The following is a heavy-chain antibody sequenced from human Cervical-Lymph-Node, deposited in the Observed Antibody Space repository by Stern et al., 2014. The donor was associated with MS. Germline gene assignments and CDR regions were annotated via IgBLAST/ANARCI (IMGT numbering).Heavy chain of an antibody. CDR1: GFSLATNGVA. D-gene: IGHD6-6*01. Sequence: ESGPPLVIPTQTLTLTCTFSGFSLATNGVAGGWIRPPPGKALEWLALIYWDDDTRYSPSLKSRLTITKDTSKNQVLLTMTNVEPVDTATYYCAHRDDWQLDFAYWGQGILVTVSS. V-gene: IGHV2-5*02. CDR2: IYWDDDT. J-gene: IGHJ4*02. CDR3: AHRDDWQLDFAY.